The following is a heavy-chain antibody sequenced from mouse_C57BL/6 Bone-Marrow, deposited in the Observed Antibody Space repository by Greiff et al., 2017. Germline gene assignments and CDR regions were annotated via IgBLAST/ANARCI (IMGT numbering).Heavy chain of an antibody. CDR1: GYTFTSSW. Sequence: QVQLQQPGAELVMPGASVKLSCKASGYTFTSSWMHWVKQRPGQGLEWIGEIDPSDSYTNYNQKFKGKSTLTVDKSSSTAYMQLSSLTSEDSAFYYCASVWLRRGAWFAYWGQGTLVTVSA. V-gene: IGHV1-69*01. J-gene: IGHJ3*01. CDR3: ASVWLRRGAWFAY. CDR2: IDPSDSYT. D-gene: IGHD2-2*01.